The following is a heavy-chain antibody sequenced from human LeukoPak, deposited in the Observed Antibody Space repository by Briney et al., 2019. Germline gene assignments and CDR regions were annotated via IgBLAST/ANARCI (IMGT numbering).Heavy chain of an antibody. CDR2: IYTSGTT. D-gene: IGHD3-10*01. CDR3: ARDAKYYYGSRTYFFFEY. J-gene: IGHJ4*02. V-gene: IGHV4-4*07. Sequence: PSETLSLTCTVSGGPFSTYCWSWIRQPAGKGLEWIGHIYTSGTTNYNPSLKSRVAMSIDTSKNQFSLKLSSVTAADTAIYYCARDAKYYYGSRTYFFFEYWGQGTLLTVSS. CDR1: GGPFSTYC.